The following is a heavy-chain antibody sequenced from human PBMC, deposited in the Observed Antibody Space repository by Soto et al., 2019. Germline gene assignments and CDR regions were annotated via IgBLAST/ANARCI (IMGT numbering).Heavy chain of an antibody. CDR1: GFTFSDYA. V-gene: IGHV3-23*01. CDR3: AKLLRPGLQFFDF. CDR2: ISSSGDHT. Sequence: EVQLLESGGGLVLPGGSLRLSCAASGFTFSDYAMSWVGQAPGKGLDWVSAISSSGDHTFYADSVKGRFTISRDNSKNTLYLQVNSLRAEDTAVYYCAKLLRPGLQFFDFWGQGTLVTVSS. D-gene: IGHD4-4*01. J-gene: IGHJ4*02.